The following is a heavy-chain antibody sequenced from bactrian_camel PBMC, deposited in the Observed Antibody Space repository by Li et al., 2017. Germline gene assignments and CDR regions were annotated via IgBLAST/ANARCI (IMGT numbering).Heavy chain of an antibody. CDR2: IYIGGGST. V-gene: IGHV3S40*01. D-gene: IGHD6*01. Sequence: VQLVESGGGSVQTGGFLRLFCAASGYPDSSNYVMGWFRQAPGKEREGVAAIYIGGGSTFYAGSVRGRFTVTQDNAKNTVYLQMNGLKPEDTAMYYCAAKPAGWSWSSPKFYNYWGQGTQVTVS. CDR1: GYPDSSNY. CDR3: AAKPAGWSWSSPKFYNY. J-gene: IGHJ4*01.